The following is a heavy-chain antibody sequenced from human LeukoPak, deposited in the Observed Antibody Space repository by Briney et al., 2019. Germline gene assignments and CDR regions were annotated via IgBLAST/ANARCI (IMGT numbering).Heavy chain of an antibody. V-gene: IGHV4-61*08. J-gene: IGHJ2*01. CDR2: VYYSGST. CDR3: ARLSEAQSTVIKYWYFDF. CDR1: GGSISSGGYY. Sequence: SETLSLTCTVSGGSISSGGYYWSWIRQPPGKGLEWIGYVYYSGSTNYNPSLKSRVTISVDTSKSQLSLKLTSVTAADTAVYYCARLSEAQSTVIKYWYFDFWGRGTLVTVSS. D-gene: IGHD4-17*01.